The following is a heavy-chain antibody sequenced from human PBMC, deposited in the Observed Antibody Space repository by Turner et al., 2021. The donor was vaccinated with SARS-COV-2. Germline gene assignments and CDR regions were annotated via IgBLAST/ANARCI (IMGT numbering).Heavy chain of an antibody. CDR3: VKGLDSMGYNWFDP. J-gene: IGHJ5*02. D-gene: IGHD3-22*01. Sequence: EVQLVESGGGLVQPGRSLRLSCAASGFTFDDYAMHWVRQAPGKGLEWVSGINWKSGRIDYADSVKDRFTISRDNAKNSLYLQMNSPRVEDTALYYCVKGLDSMGYNWFDPWGLGTLVTVSS. CDR1: GFTFDDYA. CDR2: INWKSGRI. V-gene: IGHV3-9*01.